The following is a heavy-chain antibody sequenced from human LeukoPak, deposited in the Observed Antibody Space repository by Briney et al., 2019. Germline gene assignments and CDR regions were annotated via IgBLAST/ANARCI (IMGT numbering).Heavy chain of an antibody. CDR3: ARGGTSPEWELLPLDY. V-gene: IGHV3-23*01. CDR1: GFTFSSYA. D-gene: IGHD1-26*01. CDR2: ISGSGGST. Sequence: GGSLRLSCAASGFTFSSYAMSWVRQAPGKGLEWVSAISGSGGSTYYADSVKGRFTISRDNSKNTLYLQMNSLRAEDTAVYYCARGGTSPEWELLPLDYWGQGTLVTVSS. J-gene: IGHJ4*02.